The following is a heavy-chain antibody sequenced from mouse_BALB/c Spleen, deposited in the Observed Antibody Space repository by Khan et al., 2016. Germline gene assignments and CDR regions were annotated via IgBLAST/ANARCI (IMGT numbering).Heavy chain of an antibody. CDR2: IDPANGNT. CDR3: ARGLGDAMDY. CDR1: GFNIKDTY. J-gene: IGHJ4*01. V-gene: IGHV14-3*02. Sequence: VQLQQPGAELVKPGASVKLSCTASGFNIKDTYMHWVKQRPEQGLEWIGRIDPANGNTKYDPKFQGKATITADTSSNTAYLQLSSLTSEDTAVVSCARGLGDAMDYWGQGTSVTVAS. D-gene: IGHD3-3*01.